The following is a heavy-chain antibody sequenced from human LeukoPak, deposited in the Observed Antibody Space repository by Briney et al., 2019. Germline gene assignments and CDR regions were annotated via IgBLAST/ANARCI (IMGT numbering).Heavy chain of an antibody. CDR2: ISWDGGST. CDR3: AKDGGYYGSGPHYYYYYMDV. Sequence: GGSLRLSCAASGFTFDDYAMHWVRQAPGKGLEWVSLISWDGGSTYYADSVKGRFTISRDNSKNSLYLQTNSLRAEDTALYYCAKDGGYYGSGPHYYYYYMDVWGKGTTVTVSS. V-gene: IGHV3-43D*03. CDR1: GFTFDDYA. D-gene: IGHD3-10*01. J-gene: IGHJ6*03.